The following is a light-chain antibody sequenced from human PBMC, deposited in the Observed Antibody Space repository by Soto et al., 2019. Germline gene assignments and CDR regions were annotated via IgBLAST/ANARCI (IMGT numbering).Light chain of an antibody. Sequence: DIVMTQSPDSLAVSLGERATINCKSSQSVLYSSNNKNYLAWYQQKPGQPPKLLIYWASTRESGVPERFSGSESEKYFNITISSLQAEDVAVYYCQQYYSTPLFTFGPGTKVDIK. CDR2: WAS. CDR1: QSVLYSSNNKNY. CDR3: QQYYSTPLFT. V-gene: IGKV4-1*01. J-gene: IGKJ3*01.